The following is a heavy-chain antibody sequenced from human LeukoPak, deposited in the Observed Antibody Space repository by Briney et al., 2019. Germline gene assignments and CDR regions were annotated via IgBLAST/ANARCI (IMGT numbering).Heavy chain of an antibody. D-gene: IGHD3-10*01. J-gene: IGHJ4*02. CDR3: ARHRRRSIIGTASSRGFDS. V-gene: IGHV5-51*01. CDR2: IYPADSDT. CDR1: GYSFTTYW. Sequence: GESLKISCKGSGYSFTTYWIGWVRQMPGKGLEWMGMIYPADSDTTYSPSFQGQVTISADKSISTAYLQWSSLKASDTAMYYCARHRRRSIIGTASSRGFDSWGQGTLVTVSS.